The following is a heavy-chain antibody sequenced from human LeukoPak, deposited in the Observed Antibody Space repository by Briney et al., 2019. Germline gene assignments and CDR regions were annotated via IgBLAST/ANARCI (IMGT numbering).Heavy chain of an antibody. CDR3: ATYFYGDYALHYFDY. D-gene: IGHD4-17*01. J-gene: IGHJ4*02. Sequence: SGTLSLTCTVSGGFITSGIHWWSWARQTPGKGLEWIGEIYQSGTTNYEPSLKSRVTMSLDKSRNLFSLQLSSVTAADTAVYYCATYFYGDYALHYFDYWGQGALVTVSS. V-gene: IGHV4-4*02. CDR1: GGFITSGIHW. CDR2: IYQSGTT.